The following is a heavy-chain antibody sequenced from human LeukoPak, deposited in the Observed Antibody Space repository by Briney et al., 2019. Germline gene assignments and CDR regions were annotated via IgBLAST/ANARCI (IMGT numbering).Heavy chain of an antibody. CDR1: GFTFSSYA. D-gene: IGHD6-19*01. Sequence: PGGSLRLSCAASGFTFSSYAMSWVRQAPGKGLEWVSAISGSGGSTYYADSVKGRFTISGDNSKNTLYLQMNSLRAEDTAVYYCAKPYSSGPGAFDIWGQGTMVTVSS. CDR3: AKPYSSGPGAFDI. CDR2: ISGSGGST. V-gene: IGHV3-23*01. J-gene: IGHJ3*02.